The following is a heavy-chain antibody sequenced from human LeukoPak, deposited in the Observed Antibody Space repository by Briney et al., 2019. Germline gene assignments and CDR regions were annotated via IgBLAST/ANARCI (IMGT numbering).Heavy chain of an antibody. J-gene: IGHJ4*02. CDR1: GGSISSYY. D-gene: IGHD6-19*01. CDR2: IYYSGST. CDR3: ARQGDSSGWYEGGY. V-gene: IGHV4-59*08. Sequence: KASETLSLTCTVSGGSISSYYWGWIRQPPGKGLEWIGYIYYSGSTNYNPSLKSRVTISVDTSKNQFSLKLSSVTAADTAVYYCARQGDSSGWYEGGYWGQGTLVTVSS.